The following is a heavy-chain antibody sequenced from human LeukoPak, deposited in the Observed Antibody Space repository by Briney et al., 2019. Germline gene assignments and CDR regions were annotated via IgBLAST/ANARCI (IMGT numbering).Heavy chain of an antibody. Sequence: GASVKVSCKVSGYTFTDYYIHWVRQAPGQGLECMGWINPNSGYAKYAEKFQGRVTMTRDTYISTVYMELSRPRSDDTAVFYCARAAGAASGSRVDYWGQGTLVTVSS. V-gene: IGHV1-2*02. CDR2: INPNSGYA. D-gene: IGHD3-22*01. CDR3: ARAAGAASGSRVDY. CDR1: GYTFTDYY. J-gene: IGHJ4*02.